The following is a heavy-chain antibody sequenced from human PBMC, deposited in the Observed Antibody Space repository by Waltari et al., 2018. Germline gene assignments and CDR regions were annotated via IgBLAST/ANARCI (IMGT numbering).Heavy chain of an antibody. Sequence: QITLKESGPTLVQPTQPLTLTCTFSGFSPHTNGVGVGWIRQPPGKALEWLALVYHNDDKRYKPSLKSRLTITKDTGKNQVVLTKANMDPVDTATYYCAHIYGSGLYGMDVWGQGTTVTVSS. D-gene: IGHD3-10*01. CDR3: AHIYGSGLYGMDV. CDR1: GFSPHTNGVG. V-gene: IGHV2-5*01. CDR2: VYHNDDK. J-gene: IGHJ6*02.